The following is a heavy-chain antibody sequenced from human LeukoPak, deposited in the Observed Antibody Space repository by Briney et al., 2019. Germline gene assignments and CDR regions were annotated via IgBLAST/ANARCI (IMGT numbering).Heavy chain of an antibody. J-gene: IGHJ3*02. CDR2: IYTSGST. CDR3: ARDLPYSSGWYGGRDAFDI. Sequence: PSETLSLTCTVSGGSISSYYWRWIRQPAGKVLEWIGRIYTSGSTKYNPSLKSRVTTSVDTSKNQFSLKLSSVTAADTAVYYCARDLPYSSGWYGGRDAFDIWGQGTMVTVSS. D-gene: IGHD6-19*01. V-gene: IGHV4-4*07. CDR1: GGSISSYY.